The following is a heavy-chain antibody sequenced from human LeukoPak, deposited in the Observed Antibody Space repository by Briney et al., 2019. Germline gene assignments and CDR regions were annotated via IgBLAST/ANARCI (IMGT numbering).Heavy chain of an antibody. CDR2: IYPGDSDT. CDR3: ARQTSSSSRVDF. V-gene: IGHV5-51*01. Sequence: KPGESLKISCKGSGYMFSNYWIGWVRQMPGKSLEWMGTIYPGDSDTTYSPSLQGQVTISADKSISTAYLQWNSLKASDTAMYFCARQTSSSSRVDFWGQGTLVTVSS. D-gene: IGHD6-6*01. J-gene: IGHJ4*02. CDR1: GYMFSNYW.